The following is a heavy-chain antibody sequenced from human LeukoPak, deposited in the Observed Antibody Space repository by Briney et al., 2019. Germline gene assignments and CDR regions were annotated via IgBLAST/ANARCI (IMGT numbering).Heavy chain of an antibody. CDR1: GFTFSSYG. D-gene: IGHD3-9*01. Sequence: PGRSLRFSCAASGFTFSSYGMHGVRQAPGKGLEWVAVIWYDGSNKYYADSVKGRFTISRDNSKNTLYLQMNSLRAEDTAVYYCASCTYYDILTGYPWPIDYWGQGTLVTVSS. CDR3: ASCTYYDILTGYPWPIDY. J-gene: IGHJ4*02. V-gene: IGHV3-33*01. CDR2: IWYDGSNK.